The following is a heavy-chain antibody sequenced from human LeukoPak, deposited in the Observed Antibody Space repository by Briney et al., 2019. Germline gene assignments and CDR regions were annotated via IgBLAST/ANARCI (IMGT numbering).Heavy chain of an antibody. V-gene: IGHV3-30-3*01. J-gene: IGHJ4*02. CDR3: ARDEYLWVVIQLGLFDY. CDR1: GFTFSSYA. CDR2: ISSDGNNK. Sequence: GGSLRLSCAASGFTFSSYAMHWVRPAPGKGLERVAVISSDGNNKYYADSVKGRFTISRDNSRNTLYLQMNSLRAEDTAVYYCARDEYLWVVIQLGLFDYWGQGTLVTVSS. D-gene: IGHD2-2*01.